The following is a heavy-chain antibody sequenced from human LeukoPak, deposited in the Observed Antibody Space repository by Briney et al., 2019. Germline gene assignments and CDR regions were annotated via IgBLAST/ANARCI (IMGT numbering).Heavy chain of an antibody. CDR1: GDSISGFY. J-gene: IGHJ5*01. CDR2: THYSGTT. Sequence: SETLSLTCIVSGDSISGFYWNWIRQSPEKGLEWIAVTHYSGTTNYNPSLKSRVTISIDTSRQQFFLKLSSVTAADTAVYYCVLAPNSNWFDFWGQGTRVTVSS. D-gene: IGHD2-8*01. CDR3: VLAPNSNWFDF. V-gene: IGHV4-59*12.